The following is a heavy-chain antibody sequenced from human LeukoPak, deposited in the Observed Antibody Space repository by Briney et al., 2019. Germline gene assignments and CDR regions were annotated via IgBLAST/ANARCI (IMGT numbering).Heavy chain of an antibody. D-gene: IGHD2-15*01. CDR2: IIPIFGTA. CDR1: GGTFSSYA. Sequence: SVKVSCKASGGTFSSYAISWVRQAPGLGLEWMGGIIPIFGTANYAQKFQGRVTITADESTSTAYMELSSLRSEDTAVYYCASSPPYCSGGSCYLFDYWGQGTLVTVSS. V-gene: IGHV1-69*13. CDR3: ASSPPYCSGGSCYLFDY. J-gene: IGHJ4*02.